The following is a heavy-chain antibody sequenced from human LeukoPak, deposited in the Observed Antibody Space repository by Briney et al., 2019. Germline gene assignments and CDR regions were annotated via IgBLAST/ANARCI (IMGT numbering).Heavy chain of an antibody. D-gene: IGHD3-3*01. CDR1: GYTFTSYD. Sequence: ASVKVSCKASGYTFTSYDINWVRQATGQGLEWMGWMNPNSGNTGYAQKFQGRVTITRNTSISTAYMELSSLRSEDTAVYYCARDIWLHYDFWSGSTSGAFDIWGQGTMVTVSS. CDR2: MNPNSGNT. J-gene: IGHJ3*02. CDR3: ARDIWLHYDFWSGSTSGAFDI. V-gene: IGHV1-8*03.